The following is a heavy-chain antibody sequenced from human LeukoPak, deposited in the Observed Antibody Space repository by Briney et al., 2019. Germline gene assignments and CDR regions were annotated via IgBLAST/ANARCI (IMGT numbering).Heavy chain of an antibody. Sequence: GESLKISCKGSGYSFATYWIAWVRQMPGKGLEWVGIIYPGDSDSRYSPSFQGQVTFSADKSISTAYLQWNSLKASDTAMYYCARYCGGDCYFDYWGQGTQVTVSS. CDR3: ARYCGGDCYFDY. CDR2: IYPGDSDS. D-gene: IGHD2-21*02. CDR1: GYSFATYW. V-gene: IGHV5-51*01. J-gene: IGHJ4*02.